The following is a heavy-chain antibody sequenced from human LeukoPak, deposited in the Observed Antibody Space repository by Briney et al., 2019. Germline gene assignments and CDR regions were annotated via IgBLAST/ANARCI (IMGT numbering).Heavy chain of an antibody. CDR2: ISRSGGDT. D-gene: IGHD3-16*01. J-gene: IGHJ4*02. Sequence: GGSLRLSCAASGFIFSGYGMHWVRQAPGKGLEWVSAISRSGGDTEYADSVKGRFTISRDNAKKSVYLQMNSLRDEDTAVYYCAGDGGLWGQGTLVTVSS. CDR1: GFIFSGYG. CDR3: AGDGGL. V-gene: IGHV3-21*01.